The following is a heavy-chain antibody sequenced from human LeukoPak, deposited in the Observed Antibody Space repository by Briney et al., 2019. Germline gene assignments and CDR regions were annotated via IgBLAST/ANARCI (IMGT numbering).Heavy chain of an antibody. D-gene: IGHD3-16*01. V-gene: IGHV1-18*01. CDR3: ARFHYGGAPLLFDY. CDR1: GYTFTTYN. CDR2: ISAYNGNT. Sequence: ASVKVSCKASGYTFTTYNISWVRQAPGQGLEWMGWISAYNGNTNYAQKFQGRVTMTTDTSTSTAYMELRSLRSDDTAVYYCARFHYGGAPLLFDYWGQGTLVTVSS. J-gene: IGHJ4*02.